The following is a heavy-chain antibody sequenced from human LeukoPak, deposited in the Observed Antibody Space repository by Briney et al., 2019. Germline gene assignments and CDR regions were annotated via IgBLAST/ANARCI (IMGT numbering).Heavy chain of an antibody. CDR2: IKHDEIEN. CDR3: VKLVVVTATYWYFDV. V-gene: IGHV3-7*01. Sequence: PGGSLRLSCAASGFTFSHYWMGWVRRAPGKGLDWVANIKHDEIENYLADSVTGRFTISRDNAENSLFLQMNSLRPDDTALYFCVKLVVVTATYWYFDVWGRGTPITVSS. D-gene: IGHD2-21*02. CDR1: GFTFSHYW. J-gene: IGHJ2*01.